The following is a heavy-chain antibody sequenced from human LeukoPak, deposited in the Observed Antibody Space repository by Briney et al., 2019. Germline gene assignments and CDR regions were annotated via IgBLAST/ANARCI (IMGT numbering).Heavy chain of an antibody. D-gene: IGHD6-13*01. CDR2: ISSSSSYI. Sequence: PGGSLRLSCAASGFTFSSYSMNWVRQAPGKGLEWVSSISSSSSYIYYADSLKGRFTISRDNAKNSLYLQMNSLRAEDTAVYYCARLYSSTELYYYYYMDVWGKGTTVTISS. CDR3: ARLYSSTELYYYYYMDV. J-gene: IGHJ6*03. CDR1: GFTFSSYS. V-gene: IGHV3-21*01.